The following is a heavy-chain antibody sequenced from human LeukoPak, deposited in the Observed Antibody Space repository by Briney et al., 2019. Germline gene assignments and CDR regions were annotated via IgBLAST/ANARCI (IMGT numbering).Heavy chain of an antibody. CDR3: AGTPNWFDP. V-gene: IGHV4-59*01. Sequence: PSETLSLTCSVSGDSISSYHWSWIRQPPGKGLEWIGYIYYSGSTNYNPSLKSRVTISVDTSKNQFSLKLSSVTAADTAVYYCAGTPNWFDPWGQGTLVTVSS. CDR1: GDSISSYH. J-gene: IGHJ5*02. CDR2: IYYSGST. D-gene: IGHD2-15*01.